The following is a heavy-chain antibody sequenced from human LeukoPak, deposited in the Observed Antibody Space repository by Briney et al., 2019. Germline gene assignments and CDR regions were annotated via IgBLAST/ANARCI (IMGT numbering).Heavy chain of an antibody. CDR1: GYSIRSGYQ. CDR2: INYSGRT. CDR3: ARVTGYTIEDYFDY. Sequence: SETLSLTCSVSGYSIRSGYQWGWIRQAPGKGLEWIGSINYSGRTYDNPSLKSRVTISVDTSKNQFSLKLSSVTAADTAVYYCARVTGYTIEDYFDYWGQGTLVTVSS. D-gene: IGHD3-9*01. J-gene: IGHJ4*02. V-gene: IGHV4-38-2*02.